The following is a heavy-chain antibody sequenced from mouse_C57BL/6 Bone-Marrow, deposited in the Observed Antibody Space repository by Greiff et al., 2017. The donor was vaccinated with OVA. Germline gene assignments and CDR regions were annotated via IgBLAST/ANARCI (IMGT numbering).Heavy chain of an antibody. J-gene: IGHJ2*01. Sequence: VQLQQSGPELVKPGASVKISCKASGYTFTDYYMNWVKQSHGKSLEWIGDINPNNGGTSYNQKFKGKATLTVDKSSSTAYMELRSLTSEDSAVYYCAIDSSGLGYWGQGTTLTVSS. CDR1: GYTFTDYY. CDR2: INPNNGGT. V-gene: IGHV1-26*01. D-gene: IGHD3-2*02. CDR3: AIDSSGLGY.